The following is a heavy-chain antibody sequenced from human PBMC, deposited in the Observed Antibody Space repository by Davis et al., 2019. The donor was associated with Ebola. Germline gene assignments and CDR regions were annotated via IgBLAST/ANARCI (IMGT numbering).Heavy chain of an antibody. CDR3: AKDFPTLLSTFDY. CDR2: ISGSGGST. J-gene: IGHJ4*02. CDR1: GFTFSDYY. V-gene: IGHV3-23*01. D-gene: IGHD2-15*01. Sequence: GESLKISCAASGFTFSDYYMSWIRQAPGKGLEWVSAISGSGGSTYYADSVKGRFTISRDNSKNTLYLQMNSLRAEDTAVYYCAKDFPTLLSTFDYWGQGTLVTVSS.